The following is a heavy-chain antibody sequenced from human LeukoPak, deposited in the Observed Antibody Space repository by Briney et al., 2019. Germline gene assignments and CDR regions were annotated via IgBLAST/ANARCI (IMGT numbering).Heavy chain of an antibody. CDR1: GFSFSDYY. CDR3: ARSFYDFLNGPYEEAFDM. V-gene: IGHV3-11*03. Sequence: GGSLRLSCAASGFSFSDYYMNWIRQAPGKGLEWVSYISSSATYTDYAESVKGRFTVSRDNAKNSLYLQMNSLRAEDTAVYYCARSFYDFLNGPYEEAFDMWGQGTMVTVSS. D-gene: IGHD3-3*01. CDR2: ISSSATYT. J-gene: IGHJ3*02.